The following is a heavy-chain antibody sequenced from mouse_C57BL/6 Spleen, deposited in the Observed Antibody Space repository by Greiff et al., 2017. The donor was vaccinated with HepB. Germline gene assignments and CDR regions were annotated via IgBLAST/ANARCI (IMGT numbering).Heavy chain of an antibody. CDR2: IHPNSGST. J-gene: IGHJ3*01. V-gene: IGHV1-64*01. D-gene: IGHD2-2*01. Sequence: QVQLQQPGAELVKPGASVKLSCKASGYTFTSYWMHWVKQRPGQGLEWIGMIHPNSGSTNYNEKFKSKATLTVDKSSSTAYMQLSSLTSEDSAVYYCARRSGDYGYYWFAYWGQGTLVTVSA. CDR3: ARRSGDYGYYWFAY. CDR1: GYTFTSYW.